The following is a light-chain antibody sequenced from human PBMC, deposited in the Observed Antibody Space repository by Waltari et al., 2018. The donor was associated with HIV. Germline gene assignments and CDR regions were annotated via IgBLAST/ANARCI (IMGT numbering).Light chain of an antibody. Sequence: DVQMTQSPSNLSASVGDTVVITCRASQNIDNWLAWYLQKPGRAPKLIVSRASILETGVSSRFTGSGSGTEFTLTIRSLQSDDIGTYYCQQYSTHYGFGQGT. CDR2: RAS. J-gene: IGKJ2*01. CDR3: QQYSTHYG. V-gene: IGKV1-5*03. CDR1: QNIDNW.